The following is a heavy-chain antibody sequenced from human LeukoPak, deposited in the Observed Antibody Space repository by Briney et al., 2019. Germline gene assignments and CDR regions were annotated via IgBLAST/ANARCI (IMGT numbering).Heavy chain of an antibody. Sequence: ASVKVSCKASGYTFTSYYMHWVRQAPGQGLEWMGIINPSGGSTSYAQKFQGRVTMTRDTSTSTVYMELSSLRSEDTAVYYCARDGDEYCSSTSCYSNWFDPWGQGTLSPSPQ. D-gene: IGHD2-2*01. CDR3: ARDGDEYCSSTSCYSNWFDP. J-gene: IGHJ5*02. V-gene: IGHV1-46*01. CDR1: GYTFTSYY. CDR2: INPSGGST.